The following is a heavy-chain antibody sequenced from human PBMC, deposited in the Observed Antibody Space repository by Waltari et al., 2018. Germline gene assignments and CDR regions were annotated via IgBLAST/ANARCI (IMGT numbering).Heavy chain of an antibody. V-gene: IGHV1-69*12. CDR1: GGTFGVYS. Sequence: VHLVQSGAEMRKPGSSVKVSCKASGGTFGVYSIAWVRPAAGQGLEWLGGIIPIYGRPQYANNFQGRVTLTADASTTTVFLEMSGLRAEDTAIYFCARRDLGFAFDVWGQGTMVIVSS. J-gene: IGHJ3*01. CDR2: IIPIYGRP. CDR3: ARRDLGFAFDV. D-gene: IGHD1-26*01.